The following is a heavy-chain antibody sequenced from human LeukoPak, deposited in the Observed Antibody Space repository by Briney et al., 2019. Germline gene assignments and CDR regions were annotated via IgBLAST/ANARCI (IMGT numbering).Heavy chain of an antibody. CDR3: ARGLNSGSYYVGDY. J-gene: IGHJ4*02. D-gene: IGHD1-26*01. Sequence: SVKVSCKASGYTFTGYYMHWVRQAPGQGLEWMGGIIPIFGTANYAQKFQGRVTITADESTSTAYMELSSLRSEDTAVYYCARGLNSGSYYVGDYWGQGTLVTVSS. V-gene: IGHV1-69*01. CDR2: IIPIFGTA. CDR1: GYTFTGYY.